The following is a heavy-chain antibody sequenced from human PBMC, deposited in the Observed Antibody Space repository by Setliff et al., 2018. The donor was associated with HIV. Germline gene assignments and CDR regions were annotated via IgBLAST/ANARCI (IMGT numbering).Heavy chain of an antibody. D-gene: IGHD2-2*01. CDR2: FHYTGST. Sequence: PSETLSLTCTVSGDSISSGSYFWIWIRQPAGKGLEWIGYFHYTGSTNYDPSLKSRVTISVDRSKNQFSLRLNSVAAADTAVYYCASRVPAARHFDYWGQGTLVTVSS. J-gene: IGHJ4*02. V-gene: IGHV4-61*10. CDR3: ASRVPAARHFDY. CDR1: GDSISSGSYF.